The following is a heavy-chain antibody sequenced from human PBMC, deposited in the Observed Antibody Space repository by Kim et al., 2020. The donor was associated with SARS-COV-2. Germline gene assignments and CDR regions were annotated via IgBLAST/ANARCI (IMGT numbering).Heavy chain of an antibody. CDR3: AKDGLNETTVVTPDGYYFDY. Sequence: GGSLRLSCAASGFTFSSYAMSWVRQAPGKGLEWVSAISGSGGSTYYADSVKGRFTISRDNSKNTLYLQMNSLRAEDTAVYYCAKDGLNETTVVTPDGYYFDYWGQGTLVTVSS. D-gene: IGHD4-17*01. CDR1: GFTFSSYA. CDR2: ISGSGGST. J-gene: IGHJ4*02. V-gene: IGHV3-23*01.